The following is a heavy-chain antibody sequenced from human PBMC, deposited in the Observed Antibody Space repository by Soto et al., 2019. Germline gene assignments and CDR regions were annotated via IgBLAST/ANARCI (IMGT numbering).Heavy chain of an antibody. D-gene: IGHD3-3*01. CDR3: AKGGALRFLDGRRYYYYYMDV. CDR2: ISGSGGST. Sequence: GGSLRLSCAASGFTFSSYAMSWVRQAPGKGLEWVSAISGSGGSTYYADSVKGRFTISRDNSKNTLYLQMNSLRAEDTAVYYCAKGGALRFLDGRRYYYYYMDVWGKGTTVTAP. CDR1: GFTFSSYA. J-gene: IGHJ6*03. V-gene: IGHV3-23*01.